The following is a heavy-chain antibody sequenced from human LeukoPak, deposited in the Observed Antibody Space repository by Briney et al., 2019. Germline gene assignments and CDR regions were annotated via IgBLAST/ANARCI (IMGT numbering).Heavy chain of an antibody. V-gene: IGHV4-59*01. CDR2: IYYSGST. CDR3: ARESRRWLLPNYYYYGMDV. D-gene: IGHD3-22*01. CDR1: GGSISSYY. Sequence: WETLSLTCTVSGGSISSYYWSWIRQPPGKGLEWIGYIYYSGSTNYNPSLKSRVTISVDTSKNQFSLKLSSVTAADAAVYYCARESRRWLLPNYYYYGMDVWGQGATVTVSS. J-gene: IGHJ6*02.